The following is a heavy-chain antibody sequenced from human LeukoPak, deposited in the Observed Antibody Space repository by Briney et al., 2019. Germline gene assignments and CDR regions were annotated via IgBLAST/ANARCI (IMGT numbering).Heavy chain of an antibody. CDR2: MNPNSGGT. J-gene: IGHJ4*02. D-gene: IGHD6-19*01. CDR3: ARQGSKASGWYTVDD. CDR1: GYTFTAYY. Sequence: ASVKVSCKTSGYTFTAYYIHWLRQAPGQGLEWMGWMNPNSGGTKYAQTFQGRVTLTRDTSISTAYLELSSLTSDDTAVYFCARQGSKASGWYTVDDWGQGTLVTVSS. V-gene: IGHV1-2*02.